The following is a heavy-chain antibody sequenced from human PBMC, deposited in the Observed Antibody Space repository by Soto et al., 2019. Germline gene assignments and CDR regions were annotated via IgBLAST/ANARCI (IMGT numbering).Heavy chain of an antibody. CDR2: INAGNGNT. CDR1: GYTFTSYA. Sequence: ASVKVSCKASGYTFTSYAMHWVRQAPGQRLEWMGWINAGNGNTKYSQKFQGRVTITRDTSASTAYMELSSLRSEDTALYYCARGARSVWAKHFDYWGQGTLVTVSS. CDR3: ARGARSVWAKHFDY. J-gene: IGHJ4*02. D-gene: IGHD1-26*01. V-gene: IGHV1-3*01.